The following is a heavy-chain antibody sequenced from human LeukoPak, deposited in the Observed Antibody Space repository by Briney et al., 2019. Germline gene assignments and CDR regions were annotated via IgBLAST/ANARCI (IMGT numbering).Heavy chain of an antibody. V-gene: IGHV3-48*03. D-gene: IGHD2-8*01. J-gene: IGHJ4*02. CDR3: ARDAMVYAKPVPFDY. Sequence: GGSLRLSCAASGFTFSSYEMNWVRQAPGKGLEWVSYISGSGSTIYYADSVKGRFTISRDNAKNSLYLQMNSLSAEDTAVYYCARDAMVYAKPVPFDYWGQGTLVTVSS. CDR1: GFTFSSYE. CDR2: ISGSGSTI.